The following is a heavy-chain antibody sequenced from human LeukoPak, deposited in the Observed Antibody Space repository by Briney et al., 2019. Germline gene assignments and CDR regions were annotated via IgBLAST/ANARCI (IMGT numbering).Heavy chain of an antibody. CDR3: ARDFGLTGKVDY. CDR2: ISSNGGST. Sequence: PGGSLRLSCAASGXTFSRHAMHWVRQAPGKGLESVSAISSNGGSTYYANSVKGRFTISRDNSKNTLYLQMGSLRAEDLAVYYCARDFGLTGKVDYWGQGTMVTVSS. D-gene: IGHD1-20*01. J-gene: IGHJ4*02. V-gene: IGHV3-64*01. CDR1: GXTFSRHA.